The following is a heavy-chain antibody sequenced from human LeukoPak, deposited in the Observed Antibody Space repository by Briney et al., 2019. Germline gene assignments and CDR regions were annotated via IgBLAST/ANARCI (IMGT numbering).Heavy chain of an antibody. D-gene: IGHD3-22*01. Sequence: GGSLRLSCAASGFTFSGSAMHWVRQAPGKGLEWVSVIYSGGSTYYADSVKGRFTISRDNSKNTLYLQMNSLRAEDTAVYYCARSPYYYDSSGYYPYWGQGTLVTVSS. J-gene: IGHJ4*02. CDR1: GFTFSGSA. CDR2: IYSGGST. CDR3: ARSPYYYDSSGYYPY. V-gene: IGHV3-66*01.